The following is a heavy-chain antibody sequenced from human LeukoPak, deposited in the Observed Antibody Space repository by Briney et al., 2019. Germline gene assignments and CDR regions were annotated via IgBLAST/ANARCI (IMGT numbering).Heavy chain of an antibody. V-gene: IGHV3-21*01. CDR1: GFILSSYS. Sequence: GGSLRLSCTASGFILSSYSMNCIRQAPGKGLEWVSSISSSSNYIYYADSVKGRFTISRDNAKNSLFLQMNSLRTEDTAVYYCARAPTSEQQLHFDYWGEGTLVTVSS. D-gene: IGHD6-13*01. CDR3: ARAPTSEQQLHFDY. J-gene: IGHJ4*02. CDR2: ISSSSNYI.